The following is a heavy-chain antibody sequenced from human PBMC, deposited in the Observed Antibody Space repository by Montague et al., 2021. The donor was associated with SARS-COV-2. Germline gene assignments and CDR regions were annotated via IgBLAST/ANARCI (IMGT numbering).Heavy chain of an antibody. CDR2: IYTSGST. D-gene: IGHD5-12*01. CDR1: GGSISSGSYY. J-gene: IGHJ3*02. Sequence: TLSLTCTVSGGSISSGSYYWSWIRQPAGKGLEWIGRIYTSGSTYYXXXLKSRVTISVDTSKNQFSLKLSSVTAADTAVFYCASISWLRGAFDIWGRGTMVTVSS. CDR3: ASISWLRGAFDI. V-gene: IGHV4-61*02.